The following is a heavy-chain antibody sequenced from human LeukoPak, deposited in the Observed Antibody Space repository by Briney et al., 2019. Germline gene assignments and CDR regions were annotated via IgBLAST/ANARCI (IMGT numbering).Heavy chain of an antibody. V-gene: IGHV4-34*01. CDR3: ARSPPIYDSSGYYSDY. CDR1: TGSFSGYY. D-gene: IGHD3-22*01. Sequence: SETLSLTCAVYTGSFSGYYWSWIRHPQGKGLEWNGEINQSGSNNSHPSPQSQATIPRDMSKNQFSLKLKSVTAADAAVYYCARSPPIYDSSGYYSDYWGQGTLVTVSS. CDR2: INQSGSN. J-gene: IGHJ4*02.